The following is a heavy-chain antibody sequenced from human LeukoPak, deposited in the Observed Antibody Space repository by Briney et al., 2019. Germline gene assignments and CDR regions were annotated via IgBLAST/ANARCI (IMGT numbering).Heavy chain of an antibody. V-gene: IGHV3-7*01. D-gene: IGHD6-13*01. J-gene: IGHJ4*02. Sequence: GGSLRLSCATSGFTFSSYWMSWVRQAPGKVLEWVANINEDGSERYYVDSVQGRFTISRDNAKNSLYLQVNSLRAEDTAVYYCARAGGPGTVDHWGQGTLVTVSS. CDR2: INEDGSER. CDR1: GFTFSSYW. CDR3: ARAGGPGTVDH.